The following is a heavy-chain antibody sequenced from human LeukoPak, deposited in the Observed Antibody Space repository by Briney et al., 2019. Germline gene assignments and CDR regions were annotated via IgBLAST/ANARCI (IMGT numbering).Heavy chain of an antibody. V-gene: IGHV4-59*01. CDR2: IYYSGST. J-gene: IGHJ3*02. Sequence: SETLSLTCTVSGGSISSYYWSWIRQPPGKGLEWIGYIYYSGSTNYNPSLKSRVTISVDTSKNQFSLKLSSVTAADTAVYYCARNAVRGSQSAFDIWGQGTMVTVSS. CDR1: GGSISSYY. CDR3: ARNAVRGSQSAFDI. D-gene: IGHD3-10*01.